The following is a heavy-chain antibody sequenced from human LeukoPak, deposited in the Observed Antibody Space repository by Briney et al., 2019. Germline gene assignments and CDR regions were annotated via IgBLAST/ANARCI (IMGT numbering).Heavy chain of an antibody. CDR1: GDSIGSSNNY. J-gene: IGHJ4*02. Sequence: PSETLSLTCTVSGDSIGSSNNYWAWVRQPPGKGLEWLGSIFYSGSTYYNPSLKSRVTISVDTSRNQFSRNLYSVTAADTATYYCARRGITYSSSFFAYWGQGTLVTVSS. CDR2: IFYSGST. CDR3: ARRGITYSSSFFAY. V-gene: IGHV4-39*01. D-gene: IGHD6-13*01.